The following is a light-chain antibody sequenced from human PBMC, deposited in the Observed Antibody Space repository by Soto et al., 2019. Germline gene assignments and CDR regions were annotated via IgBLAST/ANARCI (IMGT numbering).Light chain of an antibody. CDR1: NIGSKN. Sequence: SYELTQPLSVSVALGQTARITCGGNNIGSKNVHWYQQKPGQAPVLVIYRDSYRPSGIPERFSGSNSGNTATLTISRAQAGDVSDYYCQVWDSSTAVFGGGTKLPVL. CDR3: QVWDSSTAV. CDR2: RDS. J-gene: IGLJ3*02. V-gene: IGLV3-9*01.